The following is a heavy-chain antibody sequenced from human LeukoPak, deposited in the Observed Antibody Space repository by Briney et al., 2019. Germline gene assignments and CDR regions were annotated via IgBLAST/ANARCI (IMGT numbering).Heavy chain of an antibody. Sequence: GESLKISCKGSGYGFTSYWIGWVRQMPGKGLEWMGIIYPGDSDTRYSPSFQGQVTISADKSISTAYLQWSSLKASDTAMYYCARPSRIAAVERISDGLSAFDIWGQGTMVTVSS. J-gene: IGHJ3*02. D-gene: IGHD6-13*01. CDR1: GYGFTSYW. CDR2: IYPGDSDT. CDR3: ARPSRIAAVERISDGLSAFDI. V-gene: IGHV5-51*01.